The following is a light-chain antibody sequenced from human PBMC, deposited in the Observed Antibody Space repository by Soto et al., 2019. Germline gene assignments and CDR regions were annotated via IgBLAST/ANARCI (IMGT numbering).Light chain of an antibody. CDR3: CSYAGSGDV. J-gene: IGLJ1*01. V-gene: IGLV2-23*02. CDR2: EVS. CDR1: SSDVGSYNL. Sequence: QSALTQPASVSGSPGQSITISCTGTSSDVGSYNLVSWYQQHPGKAPKLMIYEVSKRPSGVSNRFSGSKSGNTASLTISGLQAEDEADYYCCSYAGSGDVFGTGTKLTVL.